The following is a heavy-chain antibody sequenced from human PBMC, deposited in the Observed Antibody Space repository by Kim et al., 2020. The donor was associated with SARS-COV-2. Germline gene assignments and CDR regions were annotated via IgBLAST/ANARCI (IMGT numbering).Heavy chain of an antibody. V-gene: IGHV3-11*01. Sequence: GGSLRLSCAASGFTFSDYYMSWIRQAPGKGLEWVSYISSSGSTIYYADSVKGRFTISRDNAKNSLYLQMKSLRAEDTAVYYCASRPPGARYGSGSYGAFDPWGQGTLVTVSS. J-gene: IGHJ5*02. CDR2: ISSSGSTI. CDR1: GFTFSDYY. CDR3: ASRPPGARYGSGSYGAFDP. D-gene: IGHD3-10*01.